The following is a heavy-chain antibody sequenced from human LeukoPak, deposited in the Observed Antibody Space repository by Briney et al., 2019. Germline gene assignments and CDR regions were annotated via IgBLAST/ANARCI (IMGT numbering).Heavy chain of an antibody. V-gene: IGHV4-38-2*02. CDR3: ARENWVFDY. Sequence: SETLSLTCVVSGYPISSGYHWGWIRQPPGEGLEWIGSVYRSGSTYYNPSLKSRVTISVDTSKRQISLKVRSVTAADTAVYYCARENWVFDYWGQGILVTVSS. CDR1: GYPISSGYH. D-gene: IGHD7-27*01. CDR2: VYRSGST. J-gene: IGHJ4*02.